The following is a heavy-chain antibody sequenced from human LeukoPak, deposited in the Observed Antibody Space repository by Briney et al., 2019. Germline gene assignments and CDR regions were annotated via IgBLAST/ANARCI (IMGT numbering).Heavy chain of an antibody. Sequence: ASVKVSCKASGYTFTSYGINWVRQAPGQGLEWMGWISAYNGNRGYALKLQGRVTMTTDASTSTAYMELRSLRSDDTAVYYCARDALSAARTAGGDMDVWGKGTTVTVSS. D-gene: IGHD6-6*01. CDR2: ISAYNGNR. CDR3: ARDALSAARTAGGDMDV. V-gene: IGHV1-18*01. CDR1: GYTFTSYG. J-gene: IGHJ6*03.